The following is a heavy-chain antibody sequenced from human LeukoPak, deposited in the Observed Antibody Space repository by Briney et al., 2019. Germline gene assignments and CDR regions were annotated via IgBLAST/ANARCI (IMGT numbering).Heavy chain of an antibody. D-gene: IGHD3-10*01. Sequence: SETLSLTCTVSGDSISSSSYYWGWIRQPPGKGLEWIGSIYYSGSTYYNPSLKSRVTISVDTSKNQFSLKLSSVTAADTAVYYCARHRVGDFDYWGQGTLVTVSS. CDR1: GDSISSSSYY. J-gene: IGHJ4*02. CDR2: IYYSGST. CDR3: ARHRVGDFDY. V-gene: IGHV4-39*01.